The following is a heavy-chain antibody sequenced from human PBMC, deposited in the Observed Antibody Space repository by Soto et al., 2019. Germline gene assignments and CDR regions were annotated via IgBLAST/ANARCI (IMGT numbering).Heavy chain of an antibody. CDR2: IYYSGST. Sequence: SETLSLTCTVSGGSISSYYWSWIRQPPGKGLEWIGYIYYSGSTNYNPSLKSRVTISVDTSKNQFSLKLSSVTAADTAVYYCERATYYYDSSGDYSSHCDYGGQGTRVTVS. J-gene: IGHJ4*02. CDR1: GGSISSYY. D-gene: IGHD3-22*01. CDR3: ERATYYYDSSGDYSSHCDY. V-gene: IGHV4-59*12.